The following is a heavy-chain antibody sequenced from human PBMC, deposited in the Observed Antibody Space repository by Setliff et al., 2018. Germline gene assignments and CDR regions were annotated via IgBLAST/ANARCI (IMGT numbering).Heavy chain of an antibody. CDR1: GGSISSYY. Sequence: EPLSLTCTVSGGSISSYYWSWIRQPPGKGLEWIGYIDYSGSTNYNPSLKSRVTISLDTSKNQFSLQLSSVTAADTAGYYCARDGLGAFSLRSMDVWGKGTTVTVSS. CDR3: ARDGLGAFSLRSMDV. D-gene: IGHD3-3*02. CDR2: IDYSGST. V-gene: IGHV4-59*01. J-gene: IGHJ6*04.